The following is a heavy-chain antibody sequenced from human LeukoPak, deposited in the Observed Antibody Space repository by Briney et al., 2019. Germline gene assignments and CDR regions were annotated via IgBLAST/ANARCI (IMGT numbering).Heavy chain of an antibody. V-gene: IGHV1-2*02. CDR1: GYSFADYY. CDR2: IKPNRGGT. CDR3: ATNILVRDIINWFDP. J-gene: IGHJ5*02. D-gene: IGHD3-10*01. Sequence: ASVKVSCKASGYSFADYYMHWVRQAPGQGLEWMGWIKPNRGGTRSAQKFQGRVTLTRDTSISTAYMELSSLRYDDTAVYYCATNILVRDIINWFDPWGQGTLVTVSS.